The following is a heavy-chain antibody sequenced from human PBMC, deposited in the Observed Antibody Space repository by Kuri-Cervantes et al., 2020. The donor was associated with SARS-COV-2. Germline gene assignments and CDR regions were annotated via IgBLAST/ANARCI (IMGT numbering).Heavy chain of an antibody. V-gene: IGHV4-4*02. CDR1: GGSISSSNW. CDR2: IYHSGST. J-gene: IGHJ1*01. Sequence: SETLSLTCAVSGGSISSSNWWSWVRQPPGKGLEWIGEIYHSGSTNYNPSLKSRVTISVDTSKNQFSLKLSSVTAADTAVYYCARGRYYDSSGFQHWGQGTLVTVSS. CDR3: ARGRYYDSSGFQH. D-gene: IGHD3-22*01.